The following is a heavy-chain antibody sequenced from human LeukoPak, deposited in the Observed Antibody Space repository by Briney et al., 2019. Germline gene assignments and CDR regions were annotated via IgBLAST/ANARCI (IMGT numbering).Heavy chain of an antibody. V-gene: IGHV4-39*01. CDR2: IFYSGST. Sequence: PSETLSFTCTVSGGAINTSSYYWSWVRQPPGKGLDWIGSIFYSGSTYYSPSLRSRVTISVDTSKNQLSLKLSSVTAADTAVYYCARPYYDSSGYWGAFDIWGQGTVVTVSS. D-gene: IGHD3-22*01. J-gene: IGHJ3*02. CDR3: ARPYYDSSGYWGAFDI. CDR1: GGAINTSSYY.